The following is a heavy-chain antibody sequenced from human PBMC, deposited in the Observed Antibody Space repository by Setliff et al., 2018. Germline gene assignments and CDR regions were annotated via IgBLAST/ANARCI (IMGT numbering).Heavy chain of an antibody. CDR3: ARSLGSGSYYNSRPFYSDY. Sequence: PSETLSLTCTVSGGSIRNYYWSWIRQPPGKGLEWIGQIHTSGSTNYNPSLRSRVTISVDMSKNQFSLKLNSVTAADTAVYFCARSLGSGSYYNSRPFYSDYWGQGTLVTVSS. CDR1: GGSIRNYY. D-gene: IGHD3-10*01. CDR2: IHTSGST. V-gene: IGHV4-4*08. J-gene: IGHJ4*02.